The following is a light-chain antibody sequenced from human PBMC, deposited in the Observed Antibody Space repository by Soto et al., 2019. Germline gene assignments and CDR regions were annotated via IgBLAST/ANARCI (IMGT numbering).Light chain of an antibody. CDR2: TTS. CDR1: QSISRW. Sequence: DIHLTQSPSTLSASVGDRITITCRASQSISRWLALYQQKPGKAPKLLIYTTSRLDSGVPSRFSGSGSGTEFTLTLSSLQPDDFATYYCQHYKDYSWTFGQGTKVEIK. J-gene: IGKJ1*01. V-gene: IGKV1-5*03. CDR3: QHYKDYSWT.